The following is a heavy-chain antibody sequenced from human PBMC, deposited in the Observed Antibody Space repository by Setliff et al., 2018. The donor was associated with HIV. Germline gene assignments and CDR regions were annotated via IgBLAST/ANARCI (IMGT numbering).Heavy chain of an antibody. V-gene: IGHV3-7*03. Sequence: GGSLRLSCAASGFTFSKFLMNWVRQAPGKGLEWVANIKEDGSEKYYVDSVKGRFTISRDNAKDSLYLQMNSLRVEDTAVYYCARPLLRTNPVYGILGNWFDSWGRGTLVTVSS. D-gene: IGHD2-8*01. CDR1: GFTFSKFL. CDR3: ARPLLRTNPVYGILGNWFDS. CDR2: IKEDGSEK. J-gene: IGHJ5*01.